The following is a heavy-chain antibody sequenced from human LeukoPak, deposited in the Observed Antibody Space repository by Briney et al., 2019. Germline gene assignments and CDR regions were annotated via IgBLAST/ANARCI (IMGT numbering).Heavy chain of an antibody. V-gene: IGHV3-9*01. CDR1: GFTFDDYA. Sequence: PGGSLRLSCAASGFTFDDYAMHWVRQAPGKGLEWVSGISRNSASIGYADSVKGRFTISRDNAKNSLYLQMNSLRAEDTALYYCVKSHYYDTSGFSSLFDCWGQGTLVTVSS. J-gene: IGHJ4*02. CDR3: VKSHYYDTSGFSSLFDC. D-gene: IGHD3-22*01. CDR2: ISRNSASI.